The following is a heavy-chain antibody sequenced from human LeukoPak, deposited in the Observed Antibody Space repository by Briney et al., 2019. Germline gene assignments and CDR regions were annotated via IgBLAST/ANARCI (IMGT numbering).Heavy chain of an antibody. CDR1: GFTVSSND. Sequence: GGSLRLSCAASGFTVSSNDMSWVRQAPGKGLEWVSVFYRGGSTYHVDSVKGRFTISRDIPKNTLYLQMNSLRAEDTAVYYYARDWGAGYWGQGTLVTVSS. CDR3: ARDWGAGY. J-gene: IGHJ4*02. CDR2: FYRGGST. D-gene: IGHD3-16*01. V-gene: IGHV3-66*01.